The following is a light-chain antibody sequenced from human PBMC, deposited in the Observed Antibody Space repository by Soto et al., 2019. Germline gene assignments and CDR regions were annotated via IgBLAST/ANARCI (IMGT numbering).Light chain of an antibody. V-gene: IGLV2-14*01. J-gene: IGLJ1*01. Sequence: QSVLTQPASVSGSPGQSITISCTGTSSVVGSYNRVSWYQQHPGEAPKLVIYEVSNRPSGVSNRFSGSKSGNTASLTISGLQAEDEADYYCCSFTTSSTYVFGSGTKVTVL. CDR2: EVS. CDR1: SSVVGSYNR. CDR3: CSFTTSSTYV.